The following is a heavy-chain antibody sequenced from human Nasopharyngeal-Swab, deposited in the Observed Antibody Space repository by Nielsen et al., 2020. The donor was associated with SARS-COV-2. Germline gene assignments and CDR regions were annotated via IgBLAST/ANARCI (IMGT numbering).Heavy chain of an antibody. CDR2: ISVDGRNS. CDR1: GFVLSTYS. J-gene: IGHJ6*03. V-gene: IGHV3-30*04. CDR3: ARARGYLTHYYMDV. D-gene: IGHD3-10*01. Sequence: GESLKISCAASGFVLSTYSMHWVRLAPGKGLGWVALISVDGRNSNYADSVKGRFIISRDNSEKTVDLQMNSLRGEDTAVYYCARARGYLTHYYMDVWGSGTTVTVSS.